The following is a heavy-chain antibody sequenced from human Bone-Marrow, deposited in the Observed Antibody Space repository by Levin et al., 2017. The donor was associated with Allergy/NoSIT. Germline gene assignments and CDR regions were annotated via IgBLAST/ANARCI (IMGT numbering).Heavy chain of an antibody. CDR2: INSDGSST. CDR3: ARRSDYSSRAFDY. D-gene: IGHD4-17*01. Sequence: GESLKISCPASGFTFSTYWMHWVRQAPGKGLVWVSRINSDGSSTNYADSVKGRFTISRDNANNTLSLQLNSLRAEDTAIYYCARRSDYSSRAFDYWGQGALVTVSS. V-gene: IGHV3-74*01. CDR1: GFTFSTYW. J-gene: IGHJ4*02.